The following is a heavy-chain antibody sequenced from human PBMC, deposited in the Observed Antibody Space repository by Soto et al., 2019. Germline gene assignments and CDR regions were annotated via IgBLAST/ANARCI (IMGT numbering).Heavy chain of an antibody. Sequence: QVQLVQSGAEVKKPGASVKVSCKASGYTFTSYDINWVRQATGQGLEWMGWMNPNSGNTGYAQKFQGRVTMTRNTSISTAYMELSSLRSEDTAVYYCARVRGYGRGKRGLQGPKINWFDPWGQGTLVTVSS. CDR3: ARVRGYGRGKRGLQGPKINWFDP. J-gene: IGHJ5*02. CDR1: GYTFTSYD. D-gene: IGHD3-10*01. CDR2: MNPNSGNT. V-gene: IGHV1-8*01.